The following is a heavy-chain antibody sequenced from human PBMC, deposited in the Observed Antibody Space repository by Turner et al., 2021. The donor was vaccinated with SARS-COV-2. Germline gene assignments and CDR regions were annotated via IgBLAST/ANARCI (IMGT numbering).Heavy chain of an antibody. J-gene: IGHJ4*02. D-gene: IGHD1-26*01. CDR3: ARIPLVGATAY. V-gene: IGHV1-2*02. CDR2: ISPNSGGT. Sequence: QVQLVQSGAEVKKPGASVKVSCKASGYHFTGYYMHWVRQAPGQGLEWMGWISPNSGGTNCAQKFQGSVTMTRDTSISPAYMELSRLRSDDTAVYYCARIPLVGATAYWGQGTLVTVSS. CDR1: GYHFTGYY.